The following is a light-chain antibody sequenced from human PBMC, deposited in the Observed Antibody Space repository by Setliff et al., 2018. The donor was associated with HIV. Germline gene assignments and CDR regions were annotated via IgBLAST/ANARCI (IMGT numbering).Light chain of an antibody. CDR2: DVS. CDR3: CSYAGSYIHVV. V-gene: IGLV2-11*01. J-gene: IGLJ2*01. CDR1: SSDVGGYNY. Sequence: QSALTQPRSVSGSPGQSVTISCTGTSSDVGGYNYVSWYQQHPGKAPKLMIYDVSKRPSGVPDRFSGSKSGNTAFLTISGLQAEDEADYYCCSYAGSYIHVVFGGGTKVTVL.